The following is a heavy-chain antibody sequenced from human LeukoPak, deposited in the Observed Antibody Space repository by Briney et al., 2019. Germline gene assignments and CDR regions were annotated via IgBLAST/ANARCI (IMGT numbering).Heavy chain of an antibody. J-gene: IGHJ4*02. V-gene: IGHV3-21*01. CDR2: ISSSSSYI. D-gene: IGHD3-10*01. CDR3: ARVSMVRGVRVDY. CDR1: GFTFSSYS. Sequence: KPGGSLRLSCAASGFTFSSYSMNWVRQAPGKGLEWVSSISSSSSYIYYADPVKGRFTISRDNAKNSLYLQMNSLRAEDTAVYYCARVSMVRGVRVDYWGQGTLVTVSS.